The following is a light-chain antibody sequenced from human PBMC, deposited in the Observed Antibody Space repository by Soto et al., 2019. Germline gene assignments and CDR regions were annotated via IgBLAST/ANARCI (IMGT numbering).Light chain of an antibody. Sequence: DIQLTQSPSSLSASVGDRVTITCQARQDIKNYLNWYQQKSGKAPKLLIYDASDLETGVPSRFSGSGSWTDFTFTINSLQPEDIATYYCQQYDNLPLTFGGGTKVEIK. CDR3: QQYDNLPLT. CDR1: QDIKNY. V-gene: IGKV1-33*01. J-gene: IGKJ4*01. CDR2: DAS.